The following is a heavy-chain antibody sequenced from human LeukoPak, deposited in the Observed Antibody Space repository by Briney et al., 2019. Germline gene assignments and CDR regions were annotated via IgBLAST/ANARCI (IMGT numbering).Heavy chain of an antibody. CDR2: IIPIFGTA. Sequence: ASVKVSCKASGGTFSSYAISWVRQAPGQGLEWMGGIIPIFGTANYAQKFQGRVTITADESTSTAYMELSSLRSEDTAVYYCARAPSQPPGAGFDYWGQGTLVTVSS. J-gene: IGHJ4*02. V-gene: IGHV1-69*13. CDR1: GGTFSSYA. CDR3: ARAPSQPPGAGFDY. D-gene: IGHD6-19*01.